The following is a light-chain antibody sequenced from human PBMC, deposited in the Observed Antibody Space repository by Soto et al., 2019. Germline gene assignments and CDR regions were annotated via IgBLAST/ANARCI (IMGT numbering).Light chain of an antibody. CDR3: QSYGRTVFT. Sequence: EIVLTQSPGTLSLSPGEGATLSCRASQTISNTYLAWYQQKPGQAPRLLIYGASSRATGIPDRFSGSGSGTDFTLTISGLETEDVAVYYCQSYGRTVFTFGPGTKVDIK. CDR1: QTISNTY. CDR2: GAS. V-gene: IGKV3-20*01. J-gene: IGKJ3*01.